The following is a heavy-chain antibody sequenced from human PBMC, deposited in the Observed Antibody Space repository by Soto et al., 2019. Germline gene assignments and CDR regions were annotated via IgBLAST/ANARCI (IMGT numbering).Heavy chain of an antibody. CDR2: IIPSGGST. J-gene: IGHJ4*02. CDR1: GGTFSSYA. D-gene: IGHD3-3*01. CDR3: ARGRRANFYFDY. Sequence: ASVKVSCKASGGTFSSYAISWVRQAPGQGLEWMGGIIPSGGSTSYAQKFQGRVTMTRDTSTSTVYMELSSLRSEDTAVYYCARGRRANFYFDYWGQGTLVTVSS. V-gene: IGHV1-46*01.